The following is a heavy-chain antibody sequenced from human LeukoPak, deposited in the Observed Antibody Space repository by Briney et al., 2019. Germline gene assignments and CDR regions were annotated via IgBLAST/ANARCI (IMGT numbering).Heavy chain of an antibody. CDR2: IRSKGNSYAT. V-gene: IGHV3-73*01. CDR3: TRRHPAMVNYGMDV. Sequence: PGGSLSLSCAASGFTFSGSAMHWVRQASGKGLEWVGHIRSKGNSYATAYAASVKGRFTISRDDSKNTAYLQMNSLKTEDTAVYYCTRRHPAMVNYGMDVWGQGTTVTVSS. CDR1: GFTFSGSA. D-gene: IGHD5-18*01. J-gene: IGHJ6*02.